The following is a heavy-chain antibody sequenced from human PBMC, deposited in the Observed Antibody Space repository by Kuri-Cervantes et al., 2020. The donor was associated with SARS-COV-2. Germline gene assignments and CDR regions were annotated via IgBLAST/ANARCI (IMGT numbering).Heavy chain of an antibody. D-gene: IGHD3-16*01. CDR2: VYNSGTT. CDR1: GGSLGSFY. J-gene: IGHJ4*02. V-gene: IGHV4-59*01. Sequence: SETLSLTCTVSGGSLGSFYWNWIRQAPGKELEWIGYVYNSGTTKYNPSLEGRVIISVDTSKKQVSLKLRSVTAADTAVYYCAKGGPDYWGQGTLVTVSS. CDR3: AKGGPDY.